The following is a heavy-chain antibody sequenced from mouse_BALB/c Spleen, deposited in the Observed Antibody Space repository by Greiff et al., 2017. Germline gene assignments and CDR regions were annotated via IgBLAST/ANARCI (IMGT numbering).Heavy chain of an antibody. Sequence: DVKLVESGGGLVKPGGSLKLSCAASGFTFSSYAMSWVRQTPEKRLEWVASISSGGSTYYPDSVKGRFTISRDNARNILYLQMSSLRSEDTAMYYCARRGVYYYGSSYPLYYAMDYWGQGTSVTVSS. J-gene: IGHJ4*01. CDR1: GFTFSSYA. CDR2: ISSGGST. CDR3: ARRGVYYYGSSYPLYYAMDY. D-gene: IGHD1-1*01. V-gene: IGHV5-6-5*01.